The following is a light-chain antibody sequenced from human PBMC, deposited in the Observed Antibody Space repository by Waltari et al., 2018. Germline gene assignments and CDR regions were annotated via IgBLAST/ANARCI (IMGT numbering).Light chain of an antibody. CDR3: QQHYSPLIT. CDR2: WAS. CDR1: QSVLHRTNYQNY. J-gene: IGKJ4*01. Sequence: DIVMTQSPDSLAVSLGERATIKCKSSQSVLHRTNYQNYLAWYQQKPGQPPKLLMYWASTRESGVPDRFSGSGSGTDFTLTISSLQAEDVAVYYCQQHYSPLITFGGGTKVEIK. V-gene: IGKV4-1*01.